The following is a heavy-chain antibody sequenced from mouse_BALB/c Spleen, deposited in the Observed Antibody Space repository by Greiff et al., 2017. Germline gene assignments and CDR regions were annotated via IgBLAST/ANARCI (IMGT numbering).Heavy chain of an antibody. CDR2: IWGDGST. J-gene: IGHJ4*01. V-gene: IGHV2-6-7*01. CDR3: ARDDGYLYYAMDY. Sequence: VHLVESGPGLVAPSQSLSITCTVSGFSLTGYGVNWVRQPPGKGLEWLGMIWGDGSTDYNSALKSRLSISKDNSKSQVFLKMNSLQTDDTARYYCARDDGYLYYAMDYWGQGTSVTVSS. D-gene: IGHD1-2*01. CDR1: GFSLTGYG.